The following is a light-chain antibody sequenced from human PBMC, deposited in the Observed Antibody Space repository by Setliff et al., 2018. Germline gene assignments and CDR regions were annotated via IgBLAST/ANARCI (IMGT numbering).Light chain of an antibody. Sequence: QSALTQPASVSGSPGQLITISCAGSSGFIANFNFVSWYQQHPGKAPKLILYEVTKRPSGVSNRFSGSKSGSSASLTISELQAEDEAEYFCCSYAPGNSFVFGPGTKVTVL. CDR3: CSYAPGNSFV. V-gene: IGLV2-23*02. CDR2: EVT. J-gene: IGLJ1*01. CDR1: SGFIANFNF.